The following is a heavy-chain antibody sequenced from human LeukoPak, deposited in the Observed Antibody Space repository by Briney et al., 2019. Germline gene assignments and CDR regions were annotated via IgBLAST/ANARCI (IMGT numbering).Heavy chain of an antibody. V-gene: IGHV4-39*01. CDR1: GGSINSDYS. Sequence: SETLSLTCTVSGGSINSDYSWGWIRQPPGKGLEWIGNIYYGGTTYYNPSLKSRVTISVDTSKNQFSLKLSSVTAADTAVYYCARVSGITMIVVVPEDGFDIWGQGTMVTVSS. J-gene: IGHJ3*02. CDR3: ARVSGITMIVVVPEDGFDI. CDR2: IYYGGTT. D-gene: IGHD3-22*01.